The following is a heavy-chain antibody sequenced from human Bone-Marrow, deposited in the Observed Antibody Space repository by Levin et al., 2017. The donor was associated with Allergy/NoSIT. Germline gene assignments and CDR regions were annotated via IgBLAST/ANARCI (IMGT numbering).Heavy chain of an antibody. Sequence: GGSLRLSCAASGFAFDVYAMHWVRQAPGKGLEWVSGIGWNSINIGYGDSVKGRFTISRDNANNSLHLQMNSLRTEDSALYYCEKVSSSYIFYSGMDVWGQGTTVTVSS. CDR1: GFAFDVYA. V-gene: IGHV3-9*01. D-gene: IGHD1-1*01. J-gene: IGHJ6*02. CDR2: IGWNSINI. CDR3: EKVSSSYIFYSGMDV.